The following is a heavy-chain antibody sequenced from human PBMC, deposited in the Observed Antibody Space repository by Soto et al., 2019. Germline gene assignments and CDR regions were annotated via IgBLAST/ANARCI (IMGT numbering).Heavy chain of an antibody. CDR1: GFTFSTYG. Sequence: QVQLVESGGGVVQPGRSLRLSCAASGFTFSTYGMHWVRQAPGKGLEWVALISYDGGNKYYADSVKGRFTISSDKSKNTLYLQMNSLRAEDTAVYYCAKDIGAFYAFHICGQGTMVTVSS. J-gene: IGHJ3*02. CDR2: ISYDGGNK. D-gene: IGHD3-16*01. CDR3: AKDIGAFYAFHI. V-gene: IGHV3-30*18.